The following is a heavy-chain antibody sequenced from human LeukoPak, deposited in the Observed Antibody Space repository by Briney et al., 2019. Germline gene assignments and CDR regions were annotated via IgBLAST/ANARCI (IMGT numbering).Heavy chain of an antibody. D-gene: IGHD3-22*01. J-gene: IGHJ4*02. CDR2: IKQDGSEK. CDR3: VRDGDTSGYTN. V-gene: IGHV3-7*01. CDR1: GFTFSSHA. Sequence: GGSLRLSCAASGFTFSSHAMNWVRQAPGKGLEWVANIKQDGSEKYYVDSVKGRFTISRDNAKNSLYLQMNSLRAEDTAVYSCVRDGDTSGYTNWGQGTLVTVSS.